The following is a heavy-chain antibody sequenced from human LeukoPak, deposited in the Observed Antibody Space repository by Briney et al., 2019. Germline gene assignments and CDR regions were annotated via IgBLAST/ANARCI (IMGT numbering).Heavy chain of an antibody. CDR1: GYSFFSNYW. V-gene: IGHV5-51*01. Sequence: GESLKISCKAYGYSFFSNYWIAWVRQMPGKGLEWLGILYPGDSDSRYSPSFQGQVTISADRSISTAYLHWSSLKVSDTAMYYCARASRDGYNQNFDYWGQGTLVTVSS. CDR3: ARASRDGYNQNFDY. D-gene: IGHD5-24*01. CDR2: LYPGDSDS. J-gene: IGHJ4*02.